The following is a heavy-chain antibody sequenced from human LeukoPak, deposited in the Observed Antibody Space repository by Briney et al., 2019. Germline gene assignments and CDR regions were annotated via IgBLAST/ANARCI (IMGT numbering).Heavy chain of an antibody. CDR1: GYTFTGYY. V-gene: IGHV1-2*02. CDR3: ARDLLPRWFGEHNP. D-gene: IGHD3-10*01. J-gene: IGHJ5*02. CDR2: INPNSGGA. Sequence: ASVKVSCKASGYTFTGYYMHWVRQAPGQGLEWMGWINPNSGGANYAQKFQGRVTMTRDTSISTAYMELSRLRSDDTAVYYCARDLLPRWFGEHNPWGQGTLVTVSS.